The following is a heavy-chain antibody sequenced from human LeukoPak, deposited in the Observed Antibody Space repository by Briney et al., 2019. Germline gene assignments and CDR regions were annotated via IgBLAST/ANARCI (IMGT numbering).Heavy chain of an antibody. CDR1: GFTFSSYE. J-gene: IGHJ4*02. CDR2: ISSSGSTI. D-gene: IGHD2-15*01. CDR3: ARGGVQDCSGGSCYSDPVDY. V-gene: IGHV3-48*03. Sequence: QPGGSLRLSCAASGFTFSSYEMNWVRQAPRKGLEWVSYISSSGSTIYYADSVKGRFTISRDNAKNSLYLQMNSLRAEDTAVYYCARGGVQDCSGGSCYSDPVDYWGQGTLVTVSS.